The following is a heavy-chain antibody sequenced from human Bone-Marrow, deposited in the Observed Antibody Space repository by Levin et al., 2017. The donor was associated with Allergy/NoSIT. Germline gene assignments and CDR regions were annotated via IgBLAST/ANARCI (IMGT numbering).Heavy chain of an antibody. V-gene: IGHV4-30-4*01. CDR2: VYYSGST. Sequence: PSQTLSLTCTVSGGSISSGDYYWSWIRQSPGKGLEWIGYVYYSGSTFYNPSLKSRVTISVDTSKNEFSLKLNSVTAADTAVYYCARGLSEYSGYGPVVLAATLFDYWGQGTLVTVSS. CDR3: ARGLSEYSGYGPVVLAATLFDY. CDR1: GGSISSGDYY. J-gene: IGHJ4*02. D-gene: IGHD2-15*01.